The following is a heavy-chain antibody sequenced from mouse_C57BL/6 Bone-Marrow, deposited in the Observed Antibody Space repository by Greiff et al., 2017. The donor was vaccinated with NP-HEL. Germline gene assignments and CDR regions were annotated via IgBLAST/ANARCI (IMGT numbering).Heavy chain of an antibody. Sequence: QVQLQQPGAELVRPGSSVTLSCKASGYTFTSYWMHWVKQRPIQGLEWIGNIDPSDSETHYNQKFKDKATLTVDKSSSTAYMQLSSLTSEDSAVYYCAITTVVAMDYWGQGTSVTVSS. J-gene: IGHJ4*01. CDR2: IDPSDSET. D-gene: IGHD1-1*01. CDR1: GYTFTSYW. V-gene: IGHV1-52*01. CDR3: AITTVVAMDY.